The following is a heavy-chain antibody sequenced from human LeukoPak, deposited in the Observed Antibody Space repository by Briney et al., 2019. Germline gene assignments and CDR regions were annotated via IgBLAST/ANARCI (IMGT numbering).Heavy chain of an antibody. CDR1: GGSISSYY. Sequence: SETLSLTCTVSGGSISSYYWSWIRQPAGKGLEWIGRIYTSGSTNYNPSLKSRVTMSVDTSKNQFTLKLSSVTAADTAVYYCARGPSIEPQGNVWGQGTTVTVSS. CDR3: ARGPSIEPQGNV. CDR2: IYTSGST. J-gene: IGHJ6*02. V-gene: IGHV4-4*07. D-gene: IGHD6-6*01.